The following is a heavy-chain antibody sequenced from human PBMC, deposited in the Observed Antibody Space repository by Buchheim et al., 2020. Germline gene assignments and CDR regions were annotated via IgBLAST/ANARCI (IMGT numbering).Heavy chain of an antibody. CDR2: IYYSGST. CDR1: GGSFCGYY. Sequence: QVQLQQWGAGLLKPSETLSLTCAVYGGSFCGYYWSWIRQPPGKGLEWIGSIYYSGSTYYNPSLKSRVTISVDTSKNQFSLKLSSVTAADTAVYYCAHDGIAVAGTGFDYWGQGTL. D-gene: IGHD6-19*01. CDR3: AHDGIAVAGTGFDY. V-gene: IGHV4-34*01. J-gene: IGHJ4*02.